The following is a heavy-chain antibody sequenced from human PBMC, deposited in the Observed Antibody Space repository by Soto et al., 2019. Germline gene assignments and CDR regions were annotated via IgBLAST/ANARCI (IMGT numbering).Heavy chain of an antibody. CDR2: VYRTGST. V-gene: IGHV4-4*02. J-gene: IGHJ4*02. D-gene: IGHD6-13*01. CDR3: ARARATIAAAAIFDC. CDR1: GGSISTSNW. Sequence: SETLSVTCAVSGGSISTSNWWSCLRQPPGKGLEWIGEVYRTGSTNYNPSLESRLTISVDKSKNQFSLKLTSVTAADTAVYYCARARATIAAAAIFDCWGQGTLVT.